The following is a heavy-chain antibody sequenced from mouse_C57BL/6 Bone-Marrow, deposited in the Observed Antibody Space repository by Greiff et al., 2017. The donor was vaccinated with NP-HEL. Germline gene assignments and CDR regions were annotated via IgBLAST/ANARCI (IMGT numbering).Heavy chain of an antibody. Sequence: QVQLQQPGTELVKPGASVKLSCKASGYTFTSYWMHWVKQRPGQGLEWIGNINPSNGGTNYNEKFKSKATLTVDKSSSTAYMQLSSLTSEDSAVYYGARGGYDGYLAWFAYWGQGTLVTVSA. J-gene: IGHJ3*01. CDR2: INPSNGGT. CDR3: ARGGYDGYLAWFAY. V-gene: IGHV1-53*01. CDR1: GYTFTSYW. D-gene: IGHD2-3*01.